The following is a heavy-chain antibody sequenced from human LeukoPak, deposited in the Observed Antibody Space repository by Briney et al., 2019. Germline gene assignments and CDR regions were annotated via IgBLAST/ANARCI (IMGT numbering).Heavy chain of an antibody. CDR2: IYYSGST. J-gene: IGHJ5*02. D-gene: IGHD2-2*01. CDR1: GGSISSSSYY. V-gene: IGHV4-39*01. Sequence: KPSETLSLTCTVSGGSISSSSYYWGWIRQPPGKGLEWIGSIYYSGSTYYNPSLKSQVTISVDTSKNQFSLKLSSVTAADTAVYYCARGGVPGANWLDPWGQGTLVTVSS. CDR3: ARGGVPGANWLDP.